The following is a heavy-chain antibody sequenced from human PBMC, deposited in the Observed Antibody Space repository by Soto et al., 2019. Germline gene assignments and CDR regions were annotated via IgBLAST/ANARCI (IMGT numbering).Heavy chain of an antibody. V-gene: IGHV1-18*04. CDR1: GYTFNYYG. CDR3: ARDWSRYFDSSGLMWFY. CDR2: ISAHNGDT. J-gene: IGHJ4*02. D-gene: IGHD3-22*01. Sequence: ASVKVSCKASGYTFNYYGISWVRQAPGQGLEWVGWISAHNGDTKYAQNLQGRLTLTTDTSTSTAYMELTSLTSDDTAVYYCARDWSRYFDSSGLMWFYWGQGTLVTVSS.